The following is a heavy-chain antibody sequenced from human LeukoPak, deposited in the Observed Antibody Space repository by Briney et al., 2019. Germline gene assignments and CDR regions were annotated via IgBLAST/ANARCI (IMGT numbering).Heavy chain of an antibody. D-gene: IGHD3-10*01. V-gene: IGHV3-11*01. J-gene: IGHJ6*02. CDR3: ARDYYGSGSYNYYYGMDV. Sequence: GGSLRLSCAASGFTFSDYYMSWMREAPGKGLEWVSYISSSGSTIYYADSVKGRFTISRDNAKNSLYLQMTSLRAEDTAVYYCARDYYGSGSYNYYYGMDVWGQGTTVTVSS. CDR1: GFTFSDYY. CDR2: ISSSGSTI.